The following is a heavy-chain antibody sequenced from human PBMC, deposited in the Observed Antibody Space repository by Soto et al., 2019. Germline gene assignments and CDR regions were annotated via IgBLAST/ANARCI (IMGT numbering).Heavy chain of an antibody. CDR3: ARLVVVPAAAQYYYYYYGMDV. CDR2: IDPSDSYT. V-gene: IGHV5-10-1*01. Sequence: PGESLKISCKGSGYSFTSYWISWVRQMPGKGLEWVGRIDPSDSYTNYSPSFQGHVTISADKSISTAYLQWSSLKASDTAMYYCARLVVVPAAAQYYYYYYGMDVWGQGTTVTVSS. J-gene: IGHJ6*02. CDR1: GYSFTSYW. D-gene: IGHD2-2*01.